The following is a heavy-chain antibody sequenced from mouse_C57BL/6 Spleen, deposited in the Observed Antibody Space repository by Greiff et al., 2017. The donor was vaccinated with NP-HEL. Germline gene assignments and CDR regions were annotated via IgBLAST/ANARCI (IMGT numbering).Heavy chain of an antibody. V-gene: IGHV1-61*01. CDR3: ASARNPTTTNGLVRYYFDY. CDR1: GYTFTSYW. J-gene: IGHJ2*01. Sequence: QVQLQQPGAELVRPGSSVKLSCKASGYTFTSYWMDWVKQRPGQGLEWIGNIYPSDSETHYNQKFKDKATLTVDKSSSTAYMELSSLKSEASAVFYCASARNPTTTNGLVRYYFDYWGQGTTLTVSS. D-gene: IGHD1-1*01. CDR2: IYPSDSET.